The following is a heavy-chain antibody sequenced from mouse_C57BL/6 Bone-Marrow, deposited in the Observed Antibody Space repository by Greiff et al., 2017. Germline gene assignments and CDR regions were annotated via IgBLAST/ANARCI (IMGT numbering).Heavy chain of an antibody. CDR1: GYSITSGYY. CDR2: ISYDGSN. V-gene: IGHV3-6*01. Sequence: ESGPGLVKPSQSLSLTCSVTGYSITSGYYWNWIRQFPGNKLEWMGYISYDGSNNYNPSLKNRIFITRDTSKNQFFLKLNSVTTEDTATYYCAREVFSWFAYWGQGTLVTVSA. J-gene: IGHJ3*01. CDR3: AREVFSWFAY.